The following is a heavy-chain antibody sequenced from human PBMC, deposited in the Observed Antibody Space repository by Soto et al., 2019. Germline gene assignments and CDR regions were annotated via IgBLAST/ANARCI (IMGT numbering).Heavy chain of an antibody. CDR2: INSDGSST. CDR1: GFTFSRYW. J-gene: IGHJ4*02. Sequence: EVQLVESGGGLVQSGGSLRLSCAASGFTFSRYWMHWVRQSPGKGLEWLSRINSDGSSTNYADSVKGRFTISRDSAKNTLFMQMNSLRTEDTAVYFCARGSTGDSSSRIDYWGRGIPVTVSS. V-gene: IGHV3-74*01. D-gene: IGHD6-19*01. CDR3: ARGSTGDSSSRIDY.